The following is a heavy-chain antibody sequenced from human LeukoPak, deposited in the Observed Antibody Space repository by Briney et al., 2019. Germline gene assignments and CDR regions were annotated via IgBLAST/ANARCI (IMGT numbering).Heavy chain of an antibody. D-gene: IGHD3-22*01. CDR1: GGSFSGYY. CDR2: INHSGST. V-gene: IGHV4-34*01. CDR3: ARGKDHYDSSGYYSAFDY. Sequence: SETLSLTCAVYGGSFSGYYWSWIRQPPGKGLEWIGEINHSGSTNYNPSLKSRVTISVDTSKNQFSLKLSSVTAADTAVYYCARGKDHYDSSGYYSAFDYWGQGTLVTVSS. J-gene: IGHJ4*02.